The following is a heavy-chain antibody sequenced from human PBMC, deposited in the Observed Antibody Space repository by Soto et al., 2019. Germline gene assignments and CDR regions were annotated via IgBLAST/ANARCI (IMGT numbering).Heavy chain of an antibody. CDR1: GYTFFSFW. D-gene: IGHD2-2*01. V-gene: IGHV5-10-1*01. J-gene: IGHJ4*02. CDR2: IDPGDSSA. CDR3: ARRYCSRADCYSDS. Sequence: GESLKISCHGSGYTFFSFWIVWVRQVPGKGLEWVGRIDPGDSSATYSPTFQGHVTISADRSSRSAYLQWRSLRASDTAIYFCARRYCSRADCYSDSWGQGSLVTVSS.